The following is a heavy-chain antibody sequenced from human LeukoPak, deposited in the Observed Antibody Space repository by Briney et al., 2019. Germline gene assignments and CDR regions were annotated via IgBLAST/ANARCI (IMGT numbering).Heavy chain of an antibody. CDR1: GGSFSMYA. D-gene: IGHD4-17*01. Sequence: GASVKVSCKASGGSFSMYAISWVRQAPGHGLEWMGRIIPILGIPNYAEKFQGRVIMTRNTSISTAYMELSSLRSEDTAVYYCARGGSYGDYGDYWGQGTLVTVSS. CDR2: IIPILGIP. CDR3: ARGGSYGDYGDY. V-gene: IGHV1-69*04. J-gene: IGHJ4*02.